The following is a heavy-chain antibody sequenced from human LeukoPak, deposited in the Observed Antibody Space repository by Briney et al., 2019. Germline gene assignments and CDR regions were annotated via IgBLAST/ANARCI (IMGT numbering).Heavy chain of an antibody. CDR1: GFTFSSYW. CDR3: AREGTICSSTSCYIPDWFDP. Sequence: GGSLRLSCAASGFTFSSYWMSWVRQAPGKGLEWVANIKQDGSEKYYVDSVNGRFTISRDNAKTSLYLQMNSLRAEDTAVYYCAREGTICSSTSCYIPDWFDPWGQGTLVTVSS. V-gene: IGHV3-7*01. CDR2: IKQDGSEK. J-gene: IGHJ5*02. D-gene: IGHD2-2*02.